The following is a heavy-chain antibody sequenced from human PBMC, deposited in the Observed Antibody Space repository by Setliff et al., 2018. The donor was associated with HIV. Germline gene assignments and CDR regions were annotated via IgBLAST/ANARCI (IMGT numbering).Heavy chain of an antibody. Sequence: GGSLRLSCAASGFTFDRFWMHWVRQAPGKGLVWVSRVNRDGSSTTYADSVKDRFTISRDNAKNTLYVQMNSLRAEDTGVYYCHSGYDTEEQSYFDYWGQGALVTVSS. CDR1: GFTFDRFW. CDR2: VNRDGSST. D-gene: IGHD5-12*01. J-gene: IGHJ4*02. CDR3: HSGYDTEEQSYFDY. V-gene: IGHV3-74*01.